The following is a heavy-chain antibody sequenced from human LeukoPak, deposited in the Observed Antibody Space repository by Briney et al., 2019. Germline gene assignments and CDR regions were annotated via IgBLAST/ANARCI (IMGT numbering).Heavy chain of an antibody. CDR2: IYYSGST. CDR1: GGSISSYY. CDR3: ARRTVTHRPYYYYYMDV. V-gene: IGHV4-59*01. D-gene: IGHD4-11*01. J-gene: IGHJ6*03. Sequence: SETLSLTCTVSGGSISSYYWSWIRQPPGKGLEWIGYIYYSGSTNYNPSLKSRVTISVDTSKNQFSLKLSSVTAADTAVYYCARRTVTHRPYYYYYMDVWGKGTTVTVSS.